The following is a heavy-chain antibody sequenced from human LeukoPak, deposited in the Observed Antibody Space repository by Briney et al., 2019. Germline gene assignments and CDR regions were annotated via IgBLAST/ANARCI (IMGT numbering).Heavy chain of an antibody. CDR3: ARGSQSLGYCSGGSCRAKIFDY. D-gene: IGHD2-15*01. J-gene: IGHJ4*02. Sequence: SSGTLPLTCTVSGGSISSYYWSWIRQPPGKGLEWIGYIYYSGSTKYNPSLKSRVTISVDASKTQFSLKLNSVTAADTAVYYCARGSQSLGYCSGGSCRAKIFDYWGQGTLVTVSS. CDR2: IYYSGST. CDR1: GGSISSYY. V-gene: IGHV4-59*01.